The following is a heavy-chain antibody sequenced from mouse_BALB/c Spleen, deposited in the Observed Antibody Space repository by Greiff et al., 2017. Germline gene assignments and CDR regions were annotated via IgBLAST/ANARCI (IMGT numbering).Heavy chain of an antibody. CDR1: GFTFTDYY. CDR3: ARDVGYLDY. Sequence: EVKLMDSGGGLVQPGGSLRLSCATSGFTFTDYYMSWVRQPPGKALEWLGFIRNKANGYTTEYSASVKGRFTISRDNSQSILYLQMNTLRAEDSATYYCARDVGYLDYWGQGTTLTVSS. V-gene: IGHV7-3*02. CDR2: IRNKANGYTT. J-gene: IGHJ2*01.